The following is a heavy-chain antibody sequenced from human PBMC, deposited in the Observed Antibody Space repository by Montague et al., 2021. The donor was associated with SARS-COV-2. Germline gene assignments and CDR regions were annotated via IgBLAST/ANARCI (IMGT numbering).Heavy chain of an antibody. CDR2: KFHSGST. J-gene: IGHJ4*02. V-gene: IGHV4-38-2*02. CDR3: ARGVVGPTVLFLEY. Sequence: SETLSLTCTVSNYSVSSGYYWGWIRQFPGKGLEWIGFKFHSGSTYYNPSLQSRVITSVDTSTNQVSLKLRSVSAADTAVYYCARGVVGPTVLFLEYWGQGILMAVSS. CDR1: NYSVSSGYY. D-gene: IGHD1-26*01.